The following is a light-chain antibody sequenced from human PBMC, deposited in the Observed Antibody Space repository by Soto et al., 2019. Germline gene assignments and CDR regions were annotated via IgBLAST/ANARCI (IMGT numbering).Light chain of an antibody. CDR3: QQYNNWPPKIT. V-gene: IGKV3-20*01. J-gene: IGKJ5*01. CDR1: RSVSSSY. Sequence: EIVLTQSPGTLSLSPGERATLSCRASRSVSSSYLAWYQQKPGQAPRLLIYGASSRATGIPDRFSGSVSGTEFTLTISSLQSEDFALYYCQQYNNWPPKITFGQGTRLEIK. CDR2: GAS.